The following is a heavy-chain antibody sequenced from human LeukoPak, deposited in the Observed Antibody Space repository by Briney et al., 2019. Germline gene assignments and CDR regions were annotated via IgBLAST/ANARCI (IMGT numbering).Heavy chain of an antibody. D-gene: IGHD2-2*01. CDR2: IIPIFGTA. CDR1: GGTFSSYA. CDR3: ARGGGYCSSTSCPEFDY. V-gene: IGHV1-69*06. Sequence: GASVKVSCKASGGTFSSYAISWVRQAPGQGLEWMGGIIPIFGTANYAQKFQGRVTITADKSTSTAYMELSSLRSEDTAVYCCARGGGYCSSTSCPEFDYWGQGTLVTVSS. J-gene: IGHJ4*02.